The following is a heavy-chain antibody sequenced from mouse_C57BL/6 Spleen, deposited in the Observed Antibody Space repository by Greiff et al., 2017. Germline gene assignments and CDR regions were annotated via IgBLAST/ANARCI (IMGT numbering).Heavy chain of an antibody. V-gene: IGHV2-2*01. J-gene: IGHJ4*01. Sequence: VNLVESGPGLVQPSQSLSITCTVYGCSGSRDGVHGGRQPPGKGLEWLGLIWSGGSTDYNAAFISRLSISKDNSKSQVFFKMNSLQADDTAIYYCARTNAMDYWGQGTSVTVSS. CDR2: IWSGGST. CDR3: ARTNAMDY. CDR1: GCSGSRDG.